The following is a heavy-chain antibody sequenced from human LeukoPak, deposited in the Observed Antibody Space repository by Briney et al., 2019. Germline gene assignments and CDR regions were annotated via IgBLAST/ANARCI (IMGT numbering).Heavy chain of an antibody. Sequence: GGSLRLSCAASGFTFDDYAMHWVRQAPGKGLEWVSLISGDGGSTYYADSVKSRFTISRDNSKNSLYLQMNSLRTEDTALYYCAKDGRWLQQYYFDYWGQGTLVTVSS. V-gene: IGHV3-43*02. D-gene: IGHD5-24*01. CDR2: ISGDGGST. CDR1: GFTFDDYA. CDR3: AKDGRWLQQYYFDY. J-gene: IGHJ4*02.